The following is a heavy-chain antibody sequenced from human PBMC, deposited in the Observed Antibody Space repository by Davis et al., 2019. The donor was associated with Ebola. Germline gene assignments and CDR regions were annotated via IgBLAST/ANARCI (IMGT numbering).Heavy chain of an antibody. V-gene: IGHV6-1*01. CDR2: TYYRSKWNT. D-gene: IGHD1-26*01. CDR3: ARGLLLYYYYGMDV. CDR1: GHTVSSHSVA. J-gene: IGHJ6*02. Sequence: SQTLSLTCSVSGHTVSSHSVAWNWIRQSPSRGLDWLGRTYYRSKWNTDYEESVRSRLTLNADTSKNQISLQLNSVTPEDTAVYYCARGLLLYYYYGMDVWGQGTTVTVSS.